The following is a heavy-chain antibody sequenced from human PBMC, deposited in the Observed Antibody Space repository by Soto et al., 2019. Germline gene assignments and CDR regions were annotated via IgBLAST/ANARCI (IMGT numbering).Heavy chain of an antibody. Sequence: QVQLVQSGAEVKKPGSSVKVSCKASGGTFSSYAISWVRQAPGQGLEWMGGIIPIFGTANYAQKFQGRVTITAXXSXSXXYMELSSLRSEDTAVYYCASEGQIAVDGGTNWFDPWGQGTLVTVSS. J-gene: IGHJ5*02. CDR2: IIPIFGTA. D-gene: IGHD6-19*01. CDR1: GGTFSSYA. V-gene: IGHV1-69*12. CDR3: ASEGQIAVDGGTNWFDP.